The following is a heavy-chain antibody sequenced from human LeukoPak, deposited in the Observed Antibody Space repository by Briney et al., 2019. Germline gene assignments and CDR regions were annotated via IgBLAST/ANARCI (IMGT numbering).Heavy chain of an antibody. CDR2: IGTTSGAI. V-gene: IGHV3-48*01. Sequence: GRSLRLSCAASGFTFNAFGMNWVRQAPGKGLEWVSYIGTTSGAIYYADSVKGRFTISRDSAKNSLYLQMNSLRAEDTAVYYCARFRTWGDKAFDYWGQGTLVTVSS. D-gene: IGHD2-21*02. J-gene: IGHJ4*02. CDR3: ARFRTWGDKAFDY. CDR1: GFTFNAFG.